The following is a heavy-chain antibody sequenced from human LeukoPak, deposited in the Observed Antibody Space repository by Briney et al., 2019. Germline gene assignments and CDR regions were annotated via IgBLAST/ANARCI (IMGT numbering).Heavy chain of an antibody. CDR3: ARLSPAVNNRYYDYVWGSYRLYYFDY. V-gene: IGHV4-34*01. J-gene: IGHJ4*02. CDR2: INHSGST. D-gene: IGHD3-16*02. CDR1: GGSFSGYY. Sequence: SETLSLTCAVYGGSFSGYYWSWIRQPPGKGLEWMGEINHSGSTNYNPSLKSRVTISVDTSKNQFSLKLSSVTAADTAVYYCARLSPAVNNRYYDYVWGSYRLYYFDYWGQGTLVTVSS.